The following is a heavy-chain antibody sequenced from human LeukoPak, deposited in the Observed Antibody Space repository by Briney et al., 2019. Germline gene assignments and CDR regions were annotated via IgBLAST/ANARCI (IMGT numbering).Heavy chain of an antibody. CDR1: VGSLITYF. Sequence: PSETLSLTCTVSVGSLITYFWCSIRPPPGKGVEWIWYIYYTGGANHSPSPKSRVPISVDTSKNQFCLNLSSVTAADTAVDYCVRQGGQQLLPLHWGQGTLVSVSS. J-gene: IGHJ4*02. D-gene: IGHD6-13*01. CDR2: IYYTGGA. V-gene: IGHV4-59*01. CDR3: VRQGGQQLLPLH.